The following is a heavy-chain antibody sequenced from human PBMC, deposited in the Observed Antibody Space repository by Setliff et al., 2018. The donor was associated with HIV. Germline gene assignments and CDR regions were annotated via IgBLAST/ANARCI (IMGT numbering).Heavy chain of an antibody. CDR2: ISTSSSFK. CDR3: ARDFLYFWEKGGFDI. CDR1: GFTFSSYS. D-gene: IGHD3-3*01. J-gene: IGHJ3*02. V-gene: IGHV3-21*01. Sequence: GGSLRLSCVASGFTFSSYSMNWVRQAPGKGPEWVSSISTSSSFKYYVDSVKGRFTISRDNAKNSLYLQMNSLRAEDTAVYYCARDFLYFWEKGGFDIWGQGTMVTVSS.